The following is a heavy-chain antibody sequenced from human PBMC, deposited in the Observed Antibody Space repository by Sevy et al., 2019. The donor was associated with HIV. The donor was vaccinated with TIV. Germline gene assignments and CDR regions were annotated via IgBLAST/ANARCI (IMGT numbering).Heavy chain of an antibody. Sequence: GGSLILSCAASGFTFSSYDIHWVRQATGKGLEWVSAIDTAGDTYYPGSVKGRFTISRENAKNSLYLQMNSLRAGDTAVYYCAREVPGSLYGMDVWGQGTTVTVSS. J-gene: IGHJ6*02. CDR1: GFTFSSYD. CDR2: IDTAGDT. V-gene: IGHV3-13*01. D-gene: IGHD3-10*01. CDR3: AREVPGSLYGMDV.